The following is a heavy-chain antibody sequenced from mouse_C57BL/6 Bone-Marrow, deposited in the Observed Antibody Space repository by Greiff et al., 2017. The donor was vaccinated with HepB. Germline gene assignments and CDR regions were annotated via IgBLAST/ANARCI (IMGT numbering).Heavy chain of an antibody. J-gene: IGHJ4*01. V-gene: IGHV1-59*01. CDR1: GYTFTSYW. CDR3: ARRPLLLRSYAMDY. CDR2: IDPSDSYT. Sequence: QVQLQQPGAELVRPGTSVKLSCKASGYTFTSYWMHWVKQRPGQGLEWIGVIDPSDSYTNYNQKFKGKATLTVDTSSSTAYMQLSSLTSEDSAVYYCARRPLLLRSYAMDYWGQGTSVTVSS. D-gene: IGHD1-1*01.